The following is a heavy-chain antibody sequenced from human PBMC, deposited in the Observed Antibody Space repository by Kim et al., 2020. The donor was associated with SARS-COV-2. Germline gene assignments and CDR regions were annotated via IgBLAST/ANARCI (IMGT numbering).Heavy chain of an antibody. J-gene: IGHJ5*02. Sequence: SETLSLTCTVSGGSISSSSYYWGWIRQPPGKGLEWIGSIYYSGSTYYNPSLKSRVTISVDTSKNQFSLKLSSVTAADTAVYYCAREGRGYCSGGSCYPRWFDPWGQGTLVTVSS. V-gene: IGHV4-39*07. CDR3: AREGRGYCSGGSCYPRWFDP. D-gene: IGHD2-15*01. CDR2: IYYSGST. CDR1: GGSISSSSYY.